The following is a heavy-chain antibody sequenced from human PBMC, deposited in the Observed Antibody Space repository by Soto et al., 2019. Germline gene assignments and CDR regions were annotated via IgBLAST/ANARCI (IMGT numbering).Heavy chain of an antibody. CDR3: ARGTGLNDGSDL. CDR2: VNGDSGNT. J-gene: IGHJ3*01. Sequence: QVHLMQSGGEVKKPGASVKISCQTSGYTFSNYGITWVRQAPGQGLEWVGWVNGDSGNTNYAQNMEGRGTMTTDASTATADMELRNLRSDDTATYYCARGTGLNDGSDLWGQGTVVSVSS. CDR1: GYTFSNYG. V-gene: IGHV1-18*01.